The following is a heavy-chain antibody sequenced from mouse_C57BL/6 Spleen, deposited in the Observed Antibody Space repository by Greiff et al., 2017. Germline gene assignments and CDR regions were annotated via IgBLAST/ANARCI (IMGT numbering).Heavy chain of an antibody. J-gene: IGHJ2*01. CDR3: ARALYYYGSSPYYFDD. V-gene: IGHV1-26*01. CDR1: GYTFTDYY. Sequence: VQLKQSGPELVKPGASVKISCKASGYTFTDYYMNWVKQSHGKSLEWIGDINPNNGGTSSNQKFKGKATLPVDTSSSTAYMELRSRTSEDSAVYDCARALYYYGSSPYYFDDWGQGTTLTVSS. CDR2: INPNNGGT. D-gene: IGHD1-1*01.